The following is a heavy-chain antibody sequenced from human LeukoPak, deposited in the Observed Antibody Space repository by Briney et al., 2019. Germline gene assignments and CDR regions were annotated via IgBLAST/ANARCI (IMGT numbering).Heavy chain of an antibody. CDR3: AKESGRFFGRGGESHAFDI. D-gene: IGHD3-3*01. V-gene: IGHV3-23*01. CDR2: ISGSGGST. Sequence: PGGSLRLSCAASGFTFSSYAMSWVRQAPGKGLEWVSAISGSGGSTYYADSVKGRFTISRDNSKNTLYLQMNSLRAEDTAVYYCAKESGRFFGRGGESHAFDIWGQGTMVTVSS. CDR1: GFTFSSYA. J-gene: IGHJ3*02.